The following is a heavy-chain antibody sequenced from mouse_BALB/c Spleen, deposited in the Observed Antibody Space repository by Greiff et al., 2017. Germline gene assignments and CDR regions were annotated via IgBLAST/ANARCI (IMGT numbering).Heavy chain of an antibody. V-gene: IGHV1S81*02. Sequence: QVQLKQPGAELVKPGASVKLSCKASGYTFTSYWMHWVKQRPGQGLEWIGEINPSNGRTNYNEKFKSKATLTVDKSSSTAYMQLSSLTSEDSAVYYCARSDYYGNYGYWGQGTTVTVSS. CDR2: INPSNGRT. D-gene: IGHD2-1*01. CDR1: GYTFTSYW. J-gene: IGHJ2*01. CDR3: ARSDYYGNYGY.